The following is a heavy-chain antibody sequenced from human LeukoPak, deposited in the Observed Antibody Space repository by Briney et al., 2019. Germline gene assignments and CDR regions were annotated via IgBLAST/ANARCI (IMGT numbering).Heavy chain of an antibody. Sequence: SVKVSCKASGGTFSSYAISWVRQAPGQGLEWMGRIIPILGIANYAQKFQGRVTITADKSTSTAYMELSSLRSEDTAVYYCARGWRMEHDYYYYGMDVWGQGTTVTVSS. J-gene: IGHJ6*02. CDR2: IIPILGIA. V-gene: IGHV1-69*04. CDR3: ARGWRMEHDYYYYGMDV. D-gene: IGHD1/OR15-1a*01. CDR1: GGTFSSYA.